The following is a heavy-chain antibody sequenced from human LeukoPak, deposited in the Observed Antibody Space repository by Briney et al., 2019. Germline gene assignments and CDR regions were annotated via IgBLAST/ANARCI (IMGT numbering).Heavy chain of an antibody. V-gene: IGHV3-64*01. J-gene: IGHJ4*02. CDR2: NSSNWGST. CDR1: GLLFSSYA. D-gene: IGHD6-6*01. CDR3: AREYSSSSVDY. Sequence: GGSLRLSCAASGLLFSSYAMHWVRQAPAKGLEYVSGNSSNWGSTYYANSVKGRFTISRDNSKNTSYLQMGSLRAEDMAVYYCAREYSSSSVDYWGQGTLVTVSS.